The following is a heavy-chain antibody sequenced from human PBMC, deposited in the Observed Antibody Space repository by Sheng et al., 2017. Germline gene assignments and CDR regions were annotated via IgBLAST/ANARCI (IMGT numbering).Heavy chain of an antibody. CDR1: GYSISSGYY. V-gene: IGHV4-38-2*02. CDR3: ATGYQLLYPSFDY. Sequence: QVQLQESGPGLVKPSETLSLTCTVSGYSISSGYYWGLIRQPPGKGLEWIGSIYHSGSTYYNPSLKSRVTISVDTSKNQFSLKLSSVTAADTAVYYCATGYQLLYPSFDYWGQGTPGHRLL. CDR2: IYHSGST. D-gene: IGHD2-2*02. J-gene: IGHJ4*02.